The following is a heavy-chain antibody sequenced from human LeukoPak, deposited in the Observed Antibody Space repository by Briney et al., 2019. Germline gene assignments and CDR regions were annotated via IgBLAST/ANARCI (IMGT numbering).Heavy chain of an antibody. CDR1: GFTVSSNY. Sequence: GGSLRLSCAASGFTVSSNYMSWVRQAPGKGLEWVSVIYSGGSTYYADSVKGRFTISRDNSKNTLYLQMNSLRAEDTAVYYCARTYCSGGSCYSGSGDYWGQGTLVTVSS. CDR3: ARTYCSGGSCYSGSGDY. J-gene: IGHJ4*02. D-gene: IGHD2-15*01. V-gene: IGHV3-66*01. CDR2: IYSGGST.